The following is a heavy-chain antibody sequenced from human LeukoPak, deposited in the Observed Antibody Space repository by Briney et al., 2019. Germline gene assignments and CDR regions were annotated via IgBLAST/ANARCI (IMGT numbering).Heavy chain of an antibody. Sequence: ASVKVSCKVSGYTLTELSMHWVRQPPGKGLEWVGGGDPEDGETIYAQKFQGRVTMTEDTSTDTAYMELSSLRSEDTAVYYCATGIVGATGYYFDYWGQGTLVTVPS. J-gene: IGHJ4*02. CDR3: ATGIVGATGYYFDY. CDR1: GYTLTELS. D-gene: IGHD1-26*01. CDR2: GDPEDGET. V-gene: IGHV1-24*01.